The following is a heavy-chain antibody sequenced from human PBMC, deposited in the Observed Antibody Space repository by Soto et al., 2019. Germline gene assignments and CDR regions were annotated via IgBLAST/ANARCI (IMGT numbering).Heavy chain of an antibody. CDR1: GGTFSSYA. V-gene: IGHV1-69*01. CDR3: ARSAAYCSGCSCYQIRYGMDV. J-gene: IGHJ6*02. Sequence: QVQLVQSGAEVKKPGSSVKVSCKASGGTFSSYAISWVRQAPGQGLEWMGGIIPIFGTANYAQKFQGRVTITADESTSTAYMELSSLRSEDTAVYYCARSAAYCSGCSCYQIRYGMDVWGQGTTVTVSS. CDR2: IIPIFGTA. D-gene: IGHD2-15*01.